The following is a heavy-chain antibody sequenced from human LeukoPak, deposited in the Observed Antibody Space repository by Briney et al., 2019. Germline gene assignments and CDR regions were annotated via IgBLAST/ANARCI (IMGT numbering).Heavy chain of an antibody. V-gene: IGHV4-39*01. CDR1: GGSISSSSYY. CDR3: ARLPSWGTVTTKDYYYYYGMDV. D-gene: IGHD4-17*01. J-gene: IGHJ6*02. CDR2: IYYSGST. Sequence: TSSETLSLTCTVSGGSISSSSYYWGWIRQPPGKGLEWIGSIYYSGSTYYNPSLKSRVTISVDTSKNQFSLKLSSVIAADTAVYYCARLPSWGTVTTKDYYYYYGMDVWGQGTTVTVSS.